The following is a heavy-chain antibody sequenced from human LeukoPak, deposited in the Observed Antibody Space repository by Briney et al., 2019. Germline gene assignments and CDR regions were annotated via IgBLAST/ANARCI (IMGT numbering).Heavy chain of an antibody. CDR2: IYYSGST. V-gene: IGHV4-59*01. D-gene: IGHD3-16*01. Sequence: SETLSLTCTVSGGSISSYYWSWIRQPPGKGLEWIGYIYYSGSTNYNPSFKSRVTISVDTSKNQFSLKLSSVTAADTAVYYCAREGDSDWFDPWGQGTLVTVSS. CDR1: GGSISSYY. J-gene: IGHJ5*02. CDR3: AREGDSDWFDP.